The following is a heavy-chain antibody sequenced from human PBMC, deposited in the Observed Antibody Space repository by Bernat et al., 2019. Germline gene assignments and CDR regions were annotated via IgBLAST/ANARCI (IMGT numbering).Heavy chain of an antibody. D-gene: IGHD3-3*01. Sequence: EVQLVQSGAEVKKPGESLKISCKGSGYSFTNYWIRWVRQMPGKGLEWMGIIHSGDSDTRYSPSFQGQVTISAAKSINTAYLQWRSLKASDTAMYYRARLRRSGDYRDAFDIWGQGTMVTVSS. CDR2: IHSGDSDT. CDR3: ARLRRSGDYRDAFDI. CDR1: GYSFTNYW. J-gene: IGHJ3*02. V-gene: IGHV5-51*01.